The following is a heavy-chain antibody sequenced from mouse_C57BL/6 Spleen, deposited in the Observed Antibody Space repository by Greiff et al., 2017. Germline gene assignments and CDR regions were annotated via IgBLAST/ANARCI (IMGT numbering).Heavy chain of an antibody. V-gene: IGHV5-6*01. CDR3: ARQGGNYEAMDY. Sequence: VQLKESGGDLVKPGGSLKLSCAASGFTFSSYGMSWVRQTPDKRLEWVATISSGGSYTYYPDSVKGRFTISRDNAKNTLYLQMSSLKSEDTAMYYCARQGGNYEAMDYWGQGTSVTVSS. D-gene: IGHD2-1*01. J-gene: IGHJ4*01. CDR1: GFTFSSYG. CDR2: ISSGGSYT.